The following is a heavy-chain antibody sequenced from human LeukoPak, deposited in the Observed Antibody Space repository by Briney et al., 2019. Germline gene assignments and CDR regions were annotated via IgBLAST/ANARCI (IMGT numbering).Heavy chain of an antibody. J-gene: IGHJ4*02. D-gene: IGHD4-17*01. Sequence: PGGSLRLSCAASGFTFRSFSMSWVRQAPGKGLEWVANIKQDGSDKYYVDSVKGRFTISRDNAKNSLYLQMNNLRAEDTAVYYCAILGPMTTDYFDYWGQGTLVTVSS. CDR3: AILGPMTTDYFDY. CDR1: GFTFRSFS. CDR2: IKQDGSDK. V-gene: IGHV3-7*01.